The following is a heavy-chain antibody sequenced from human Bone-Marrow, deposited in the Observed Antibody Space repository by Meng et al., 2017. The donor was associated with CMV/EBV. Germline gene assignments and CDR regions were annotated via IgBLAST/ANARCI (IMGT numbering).Heavy chain of an antibody. CDR3: ARDVGMYYYDSSGYYDY. J-gene: IGHJ4*02. CDR1: YTFTSYG. Sequence: YTFTSYGISWGRQAPGQGLEWMGWISAYNGNTNYAQKLQGRVTMTTDTSTSTAYMELRSLRSDDTAVYYCARDVGMYYYDSSGYYDYWGQGTLVTVSS. D-gene: IGHD3-22*01. CDR2: ISAYNGNT. V-gene: IGHV1-18*01.